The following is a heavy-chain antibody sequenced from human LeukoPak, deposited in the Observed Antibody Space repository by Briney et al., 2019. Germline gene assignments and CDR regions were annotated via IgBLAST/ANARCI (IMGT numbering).Heavy chain of an antibody. CDR2: ISRASESI. Sequence: GGSLRLSCAASGFTFNTYSMSWVRQAPGKGLEWVSIISRASESIFYADSVKGRFTISRDNAKKSVYLQMNSLRAEDTAVYYCARGALDAATPFDSWGQGTLVTVSS. CDR1: GFTFNTYS. CDR3: ARGALDAATPFDS. J-gene: IGHJ5*01. D-gene: IGHD2-15*01. V-gene: IGHV3-21*01.